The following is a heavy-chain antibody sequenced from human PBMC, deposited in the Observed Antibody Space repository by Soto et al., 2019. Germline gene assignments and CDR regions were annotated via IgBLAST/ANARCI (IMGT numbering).Heavy chain of an antibody. V-gene: IGHV4-59*08. CDR3: ARHDLNWNYGDYYYYMDV. Sequence: SETLSLTCTVSGGSISSYYWSWIRQPPGKGLEWIGYIYYSGSTNYNPSLKSRVTISVDTSKNQFSLKLSSVTAADTAVYYCARHDLNWNYGDYYYYMDVWGKGTTVTVSS. CDR1: GGSISSYY. D-gene: IGHD1-7*01. J-gene: IGHJ6*03. CDR2: IYYSGST.